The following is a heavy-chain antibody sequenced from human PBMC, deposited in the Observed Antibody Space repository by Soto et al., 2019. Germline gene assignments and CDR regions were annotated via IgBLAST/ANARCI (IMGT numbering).Heavy chain of an antibody. V-gene: IGHV5-51*01. CDR3: ARRLFYYDSSGYYGASYYFDL. J-gene: IGHJ4*02. CDR1: GHRFTNYW. Sequence: PGESLKISCKGSGHRFTNYWIGWVRQMPGKGLEWMGIVYPGDSDTRYSPSFQGQVTISADKSISTAYLQWSSLKASDTAMYYCARRLFYYDSSGYYGASYYFDLWGQGTLVTVSS. CDR2: VYPGDSDT. D-gene: IGHD3-22*01.